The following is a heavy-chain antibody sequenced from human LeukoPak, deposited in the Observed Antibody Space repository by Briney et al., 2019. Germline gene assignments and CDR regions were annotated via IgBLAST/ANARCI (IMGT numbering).Heavy chain of an antibody. Sequence: GRSLRLSCAASGFTFSSYGMHWVRQAPGKGLEWVAVISYDGSNKYYADSVKGRFTISRDNSKNTLYLQMNSLRAEDTAVYYCAKDDTSAGRGFFDYWGQGTLVTVSS. V-gene: IGHV3-30*18. CDR3: AKDDTSAGRGFFDY. CDR1: GFTFSSYG. CDR2: ISYDGSNK. J-gene: IGHJ4*02. D-gene: IGHD6-19*01.